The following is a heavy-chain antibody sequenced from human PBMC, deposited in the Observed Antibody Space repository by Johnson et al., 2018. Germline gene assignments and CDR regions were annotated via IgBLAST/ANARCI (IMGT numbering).Heavy chain of an antibody. D-gene: IGHD2-21*02. CDR2: IIPIFGAA. Sequence: QVQLQESGAEVKKPGSSVKVSCKASGGTFSSYAISWVRQAPGQGLEWMGGIIPIFGAANYAQKFQGRITITADESTSTASRELSSLRSEDTAVYYCARDGKLIVVVTSISAFDTWGQGTMVTVSS. CDR3: ARDGKLIVVVTSISAFDT. J-gene: IGHJ3*02. V-gene: IGHV1-69*01. CDR1: GGTFSSYA.